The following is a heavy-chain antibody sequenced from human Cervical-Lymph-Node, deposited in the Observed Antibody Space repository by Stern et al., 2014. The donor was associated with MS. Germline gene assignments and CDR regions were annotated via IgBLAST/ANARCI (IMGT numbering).Heavy chain of an antibody. CDR1: GSTVSRDY. J-gene: IGHJ4*02. CDR3: ARDTSSPERSDW. Sequence: EMQLVESGGGVIQPGGSLRLSCTASGSTVSRDYMTWVRQAPGKGLEWVSLITNVGSTFYTDSVKGRFTISRDDSKNTVYLHMTSLRAEDTAMYYCARDTSSPERSDWWGQGTLVTVSS. V-gene: IGHV3-53*01. CDR2: ITNVGST. D-gene: IGHD1-1*01.